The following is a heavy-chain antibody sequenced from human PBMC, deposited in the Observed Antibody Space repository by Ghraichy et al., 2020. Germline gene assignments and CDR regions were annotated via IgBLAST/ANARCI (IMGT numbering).Heavy chain of an antibody. CDR3: ARDRHYAMDV. Sequence: GGSLRLSCAVSGFTITKDWMHWVRQAPGKGLVWVSHIKSDGSGTTYADSVKGRFTISRDNAKNTLFLQMNSLRAEDTAVYYCARDRHYAMDVWGPGTMVTVSS. J-gene: IGHJ6*02. CDR2: IKSDGSGT. CDR1: GFTITKDW. V-gene: IGHV3-74*01.